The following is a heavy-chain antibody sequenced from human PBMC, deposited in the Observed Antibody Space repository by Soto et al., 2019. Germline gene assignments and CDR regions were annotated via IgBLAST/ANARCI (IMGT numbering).Heavy chain of an antibody. D-gene: IGHD1-26*01. CDR2: IHDSGST. CDR3: ARREIQGPIDY. J-gene: IGHJ4*02. Sequence: PSETLSLTCAVSGASIGTSNWWSWVRQSPGKGLEWIGEIHDSGSTNYNPSLKSRVTMSVDTSKNQFSLKLTSVTAVDTAVYYCARREIQGPIDYWGQGTLVTVSS. V-gene: IGHV4-4*02. CDR1: GASIGTSNW.